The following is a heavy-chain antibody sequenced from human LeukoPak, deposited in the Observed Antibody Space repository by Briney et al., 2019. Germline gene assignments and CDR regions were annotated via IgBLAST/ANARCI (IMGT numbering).Heavy chain of an antibody. V-gene: IGHV3-48*04. CDR2: ISGSSATK. CDR1: GLTFSRET. CDR3: ARIKTILDCSSTSCYGSAFDI. Sequence: GGSLRLSCVVSGLTFSRETMGWVRQAPGKGLEWVSVISGSSATKKYGDSVKGRFTISRDNAKNSLYLQMNSLRAEDTAVYYCARIKTILDCSSTSCYGSAFDIWGQGTMVTVSS. D-gene: IGHD2-2*01. J-gene: IGHJ3*02.